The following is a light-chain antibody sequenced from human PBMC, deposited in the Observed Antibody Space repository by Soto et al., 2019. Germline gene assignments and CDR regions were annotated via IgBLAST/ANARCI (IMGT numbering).Light chain of an antibody. V-gene: IGLV2-14*01. J-gene: IGLJ2*01. CDR3: SSYTSGSTLVV. CDR2: EVS. Sequence: QSALTQPASVSGSPGQSITISCTGTSSDVGGYNYVSWYQQHPGKAPKLMIYEVSNRPSEVSNRFSGSKSGNTASLTISGLQAMDEGNYYCSSYTSGSTLVVFGGGTQLTVL. CDR1: SSDVGGYNY.